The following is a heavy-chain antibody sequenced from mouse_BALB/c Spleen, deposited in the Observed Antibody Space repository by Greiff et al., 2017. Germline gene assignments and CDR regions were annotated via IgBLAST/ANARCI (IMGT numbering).Heavy chain of an antibody. J-gene: IGHJ2*01. CDR1: GYTFTSYW. CDR2: INPSNGRT. Sequence: QVQLQQPGAELVKPGASVKLSCKASGYTFTSYWMHWVKQRPGQGLEWIGEINPSNGRTNYNEKFKSKATLTVDKSSSTAYMQLSSLTSEDSAVYYCARGDYDYYFDYWGQGTTLTVSS. CDR3: ARGDYDYYFDY. D-gene: IGHD2-4*01. V-gene: IGHV1S81*02.